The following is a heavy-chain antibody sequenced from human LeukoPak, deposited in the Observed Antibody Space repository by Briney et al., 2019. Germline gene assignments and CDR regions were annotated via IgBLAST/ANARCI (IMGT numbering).Heavy chain of an antibody. D-gene: IGHD2-15*01. V-gene: IGHV3-30-3*01. J-gene: IGHJ4*02. CDR2: ISYDGSNK. Sequence: GGSLRLSCAASGFTFSSYAMHWVRQAPGKGLEWVAVISYDGSNKYYADSVKGRFTISRDNSKNTLYLQMNSLRAEDTAVYYCARDRPYSEFDYWGQGTLVTVSS. CDR1: GFTFSSYA. CDR3: ARDRPYSEFDY.